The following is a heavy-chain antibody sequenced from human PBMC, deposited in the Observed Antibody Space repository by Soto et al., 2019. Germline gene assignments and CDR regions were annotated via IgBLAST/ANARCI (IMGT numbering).Heavy chain of an antibody. CDR3: ARDLAAADY. J-gene: IGHJ4*02. D-gene: IGHD6-13*01. Sequence: QVQLVQSGAEVKKPGASVKFSCKTSGYILINYYIHWGRQAPGQGLEWVALFNPMSGSTNYAQKLQGRVTVTSDTSTSTVYMELSSLISEDTAVYYCARDLAAADYWGQGTLVTVSS. V-gene: IGHV1-46*04. CDR1: GYILINYY. CDR2: FNPMSGST.